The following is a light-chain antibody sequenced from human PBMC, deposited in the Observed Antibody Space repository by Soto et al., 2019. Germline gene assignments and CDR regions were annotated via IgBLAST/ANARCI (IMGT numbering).Light chain of an antibody. V-gene: IGKV3-15*01. CDR3: QQYNVWPLT. CDR1: QSVNSN. J-gene: IGKJ4*01. CDR2: VAS. Sequence: EIVMTQSPVTLSVSPGDRATLSCRASQSVNSNLAWYQQKPGQTPKLLIYVASTRATGIPARFSGSGSGTEFTLTLSSRQSEDFAVYYCQQYNVWPLTFGGGTKVEFK.